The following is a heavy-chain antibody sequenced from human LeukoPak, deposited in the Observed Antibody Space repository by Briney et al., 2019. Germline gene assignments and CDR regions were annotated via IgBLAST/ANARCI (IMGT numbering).Heavy chain of an antibody. CDR2: INHSGST. V-gene: IGHV4-34*01. J-gene: IGHJ5*02. CDR1: GGSFSGYY. Sequence: SETLSLTCAVYGGSFSGYYWSWIRQPPGKGLEWIGEINHSGSTNYNPSLKSRVTISVDTSKNQFSLKLSSVTAADTAVYYCARGITMIVVVITRQRGFDPWGQGTLVTVSS. D-gene: IGHD3-22*01. CDR3: ARGITMIVVVITRQRGFDP.